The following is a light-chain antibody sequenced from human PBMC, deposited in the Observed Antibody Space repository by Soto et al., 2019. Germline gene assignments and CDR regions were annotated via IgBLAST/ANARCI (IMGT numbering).Light chain of an antibody. CDR1: SGLSSYA. J-gene: IGLJ2*01. V-gene: IGLV4-69*01. CDR3: QTWGTGPVL. CDR2: LNSDGSH. Sequence: QPVLTQSPSASASLGASVKLTCTLSSGLSSYAIAWHQQQPEKGPRYLMKLNSDGSHSKGDGIPDRFSGSSSGAERYLTISSLQSEDEADYYCQTWGTGPVLFGGGTKLTVL.